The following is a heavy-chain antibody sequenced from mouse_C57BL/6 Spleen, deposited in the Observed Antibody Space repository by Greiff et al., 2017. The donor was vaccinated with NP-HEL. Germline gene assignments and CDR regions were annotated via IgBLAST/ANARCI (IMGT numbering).Heavy chain of an antibody. Sequence: EVQVVESGGDLVKPGGSLKLSCAASGFTFSSYGMSWVRQTPDKRLEWVATISSGGSYTYYPDSVKGRFTISRDNAKNTLYLQMSSLKSEDTAMYYCARKGKLSFDYWGQGTTLTVSS. CDR3: ARKGKLSFDY. CDR2: ISSGGSYT. CDR1: GFTFSSYG. V-gene: IGHV5-6*01. J-gene: IGHJ2*01.